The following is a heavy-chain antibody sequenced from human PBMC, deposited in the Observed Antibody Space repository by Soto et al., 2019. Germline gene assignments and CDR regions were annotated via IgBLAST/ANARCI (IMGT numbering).Heavy chain of an antibody. Sequence: QVPLVQSGAEVKKPGASVKVSCKTSGYTFTNFGISWVRQAPGQGFEWLGWISTYNGRTYYAHKFQGRVTMTRATSTNTSYMELRNLSSDDPALFFCVRVGSTDHERESLDWGRGAVVTVSS. D-gene: IGHD1-1*01. CDR3: VRVGSTDHERESLD. V-gene: IGHV1-18*01. CDR1: GYTFTNFG. CDR2: ISTYNGRT. J-gene: IGHJ4*02.